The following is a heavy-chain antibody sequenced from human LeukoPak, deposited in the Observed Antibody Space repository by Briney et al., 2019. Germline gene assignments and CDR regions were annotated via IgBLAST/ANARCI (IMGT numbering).Heavy chain of an antibody. D-gene: IGHD2-21*02. CDR1: GGTFSNHA. Sequence: SVKVSCKASGGTFSNHAISWVRQAPGQGLEWMGRIIPFLGKANYAQMFQGRLTITADESTSIAYMELSSLRSDDTAVYYCARGGGTAHFDFWGQGTLVTVSS. J-gene: IGHJ4*02. V-gene: IGHV1-69*11. CDR3: ARGGGTAHFDF. CDR2: IIPFLGKA.